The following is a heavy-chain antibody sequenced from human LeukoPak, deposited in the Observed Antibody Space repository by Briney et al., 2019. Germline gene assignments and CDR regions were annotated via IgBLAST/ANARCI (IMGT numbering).Heavy chain of an antibody. CDR3: ARYPLLPYSSGWSHFDY. CDR1: GSTFSSYS. Sequence: GGSLRLSCAASGSTFSSYSMNWVRQAPGKGLEWVSSISSSSSYIYYADSVKGRFTISRDNAKNSLYLQMNSLRAEDTAVYYCARYPLLPYSSGWSHFDYWGQGTLVTVSS. CDR2: ISSSSSYI. V-gene: IGHV3-21*01. J-gene: IGHJ4*02. D-gene: IGHD6-19*01.